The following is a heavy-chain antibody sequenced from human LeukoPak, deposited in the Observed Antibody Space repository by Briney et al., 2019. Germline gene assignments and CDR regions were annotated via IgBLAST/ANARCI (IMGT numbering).Heavy chain of an antibody. D-gene: IGHD5-18*01. CDR3: ARDVVVEGTAMVTGY. J-gene: IGHJ4*02. CDR2: IYYSGST. CDR1: GGSISSSSYY. V-gene: IGHV4-39*07. Sequence: SETLSLTCTVSGGSISSSSYYWGWIRQPPGKGLEWIGSIYYSGSTYYNPSLKSRVTISVDTSKNQFSLKLSSVTAADTAVYYCARDVVVEGTAMVTGYWGQGTLVTVSS.